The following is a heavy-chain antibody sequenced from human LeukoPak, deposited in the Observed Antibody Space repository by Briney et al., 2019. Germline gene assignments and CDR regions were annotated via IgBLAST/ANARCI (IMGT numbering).Heavy chain of an antibody. CDR3: ARYPPDCTTTTCRPGDWFDP. J-gene: IGHJ5*02. CDR1: GYTFTGYY. CDR2: INLNSGGT. V-gene: IGHV1-2*02. D-gene: IGHD2/OR15-2a*01. Sequence: ASVKVSCKASGYTFTGYYMQWVRQAPGQGLEWMGWINLNSGGTNYAKRFQGRVIMTRDTSISTAYMEMSNLRSDDTAVYYCARYPPDCTTTTCRPGDWFDPWGQGTLVTVSS.